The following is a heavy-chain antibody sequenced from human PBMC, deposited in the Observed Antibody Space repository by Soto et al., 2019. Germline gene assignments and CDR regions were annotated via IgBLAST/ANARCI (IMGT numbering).Heavy chain of an antibody. Sequence: QVQLVESGGGVVQPGRSLRLSCAASGFTFSSYAMHWVRQAPGKGLEWVAVISYDGSNKYYADSVKGRFTISRDNSKNTLYLQMNSLRAEDTAVYYCARDRGRWHFDSWGQGTLVTVSS. D-gene: IGHD2-15*01. CDR1: GFTFSSYA. J-gene: IGHJ4*02. V-gene: IGHV3-30-3*01. CDR2: ISYDGSNK. CDR3: ARDRGRWHFDS.